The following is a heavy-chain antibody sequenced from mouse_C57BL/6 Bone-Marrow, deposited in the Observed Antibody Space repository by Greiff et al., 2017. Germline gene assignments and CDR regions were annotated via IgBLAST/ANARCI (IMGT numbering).Heavy chain of an antibody. CDR1: GFNIKNTY. Sequence: VQLQQSVAELVRPGASVKLSCTASGFNIKNTYMHWVKQRPEQGLEWIGRIDPANGNTKYAPKFQGKATITADTSSSTAYMELNSLTSEDSAVYYCARDGYYWYFDVWGTGTTVTVSS. CDR3: ARDGYYWYFDV. J-gene: IGHJ1*03. CDR2: IDPANGNT. D-gene: IGHD2-3*01. V-gene: IGHV14-3*01.